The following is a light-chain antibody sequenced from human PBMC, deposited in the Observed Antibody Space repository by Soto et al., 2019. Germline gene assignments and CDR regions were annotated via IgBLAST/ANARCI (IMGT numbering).Light chain of an antibody. CDR2: DAS. Sequence: EIVLTQSPATLSLSPGERATRSCMACQRVSSYLAWYQQKPVQAPRLLIYDASTRATGIPARFSGSGSGTDFTLTIISLEPEDFAVYYCQQRSNWPWTFGQGTKVDIK. J-gene: IGKJ1*01. CDR3: QQRSNWPWT. CDR1: QRVSSY. V-gene: IGKV3-11*01.